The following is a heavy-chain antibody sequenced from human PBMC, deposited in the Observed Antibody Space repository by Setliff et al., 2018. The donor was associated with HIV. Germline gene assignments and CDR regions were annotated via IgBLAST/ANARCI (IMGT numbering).Heavy chain of an antibody. V-gene: IGHV4-38-2*01. CDR3: ARLGYSYGTRALDY. CDR1: GYSISSGYH. Sequence: SETLSLTCAVSGYSISSGYHWGWIRQPPGKGLEWIGSIYHSGSTYYNLSLKSRVTIPVDTAKNQFSLKLRSVTAADTAVYYCARLGYSYGTRALDYWGHGTLVTVSS. D-gene: IGHD5-18*01. CDR2: IYHSGST. J-gene: IGHJ4*01.